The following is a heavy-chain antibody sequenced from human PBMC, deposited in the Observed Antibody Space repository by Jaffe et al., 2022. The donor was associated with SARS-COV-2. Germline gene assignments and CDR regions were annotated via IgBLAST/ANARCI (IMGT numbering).Heavy chain of an antibody. CDR2: ISSSSSYI. CDR1: GFTFSSYS. J-gene: IGHJ2*01. V-gene: IGHV3-21*01. D-gene: IGHD6-6*01. CDR3: ARGGGIAARPGYWYFDL. Sequence: EVQLVESGGGLVKPGGSLRLSCAASGFTFSSYSMNWVRQAPGKGLEWVSSISSSSSYIYYADSVKGRFTISRDNAKNSLYLQMNSLRAEDTAVYYCARGGGIAARPGYWYFDLWGRGTLVTVSS.